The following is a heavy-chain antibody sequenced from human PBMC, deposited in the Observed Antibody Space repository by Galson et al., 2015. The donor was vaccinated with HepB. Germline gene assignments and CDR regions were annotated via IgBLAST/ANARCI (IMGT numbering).Heavy chain of an antibody. CDR3: TRIPMVQGVPGPSN. J-gene: IGHJ4*02. CDR1: GFTFSGSA. CDR2: IRSKANSYAT. D-gene: IGHD3-10*01. V-gene: IGHV3-73*01. Sequence: SLRLSCAASGFTFSGSAMHWVRQASGKGLEWVGRIRSKANSYATAYAASVKGRFTISRDDSKNTAYLQMNSLKTEDTAVYYCTRIPMVQGVPGPSNWGQGTLVTVSS.